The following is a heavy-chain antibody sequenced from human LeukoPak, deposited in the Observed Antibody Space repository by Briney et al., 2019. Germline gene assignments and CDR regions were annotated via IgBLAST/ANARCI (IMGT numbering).Heavy chain of an antibody. CDR3: AKEGGSKSDSGSYSPGAFDI. J-gene: IGHJ3*02. V-gene: IGHV3-43*01. CDR1: GFTFDDYT. CDR2: ISWDGGST. Sequence: PGGSLRLSCAASGFTFDDYTMHWVRQAPGKGLEWVSLISWDGGSTYYADSVKGRFTISRDNSKNFLYLQMNSLRTEDTALYYCAKEGGSKSDSGSYSPGAFDIWGQGTMVTVSS. D-gene: IGHD1-26*01.